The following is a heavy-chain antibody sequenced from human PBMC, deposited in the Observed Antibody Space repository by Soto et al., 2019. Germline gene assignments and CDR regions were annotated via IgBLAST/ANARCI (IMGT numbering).Heavy chain of an antibody. J-gene: IGHJ5*02. V-gene: IGHV3-33*01. Sequence: QVQLVESGGGVVQPGRSLRLSCAASGFTFSSYGMHWVRQAPGKGLEWVAVIWYDGSNKYYADSVKGRFTISRDNSKNTLYLQMNSLRAEDTAVYYCARDGVVVVPAAIPFNWFDPWGQGTLVTVSS. CDR1: GFTFSSYG. CDR2: IWYDGSNK. D-gene: IGHD2-2*02. CDR3: ARDGVVVVPAAIPFNWFDP.